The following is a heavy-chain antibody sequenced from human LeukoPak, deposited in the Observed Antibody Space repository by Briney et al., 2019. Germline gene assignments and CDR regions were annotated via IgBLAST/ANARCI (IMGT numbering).Heavy chain of an antibody. Sequence: SETLSLTCAVYGGSFSGYYWSWIRQPPGKGVEWIGEINHSGSTNYNPSLKSRVTISVDTSKNQFSLKLSSVTAADTAVYYCARDRYYYGSVSWFDPWGQGTLVTVSS. J-gene: IGHJ5*02. CDR2: INHSGST. CDR3: ARDRYYYGSVSWFDP. V-gene: IGHV4-34*01. CDR1: GGSFSGYY. D-gene: IGHD3-10*01.